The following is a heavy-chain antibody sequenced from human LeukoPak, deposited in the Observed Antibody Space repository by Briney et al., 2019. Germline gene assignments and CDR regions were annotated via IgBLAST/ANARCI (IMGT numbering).Heavy chain of an antibody. D-gene: IGHD3-3*01. J-gene: IGHJ4*02. V-gene: IGHV1-2*02. Sequence: ASVKVSCKASGYTFTGYYMHWVRQAPGQGLEWMGCINPNSGGTNYAQKFQGRVTMTRDTSISTAYMELRSLRSDDTAVYYCARYDFWSGYPTDYWGQGTLVTVSS. CDR1: GYTFTGYY. CDR3: ARYDFWSGYPTDY. CDR2: INPNSGGT.